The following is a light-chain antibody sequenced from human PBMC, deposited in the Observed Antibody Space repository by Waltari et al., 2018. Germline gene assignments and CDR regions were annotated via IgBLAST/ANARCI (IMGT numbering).Light chain of an antibody. CDR1: QSVSSK. Sequence: EIVMTQSPATLSVSPGERVTLSCRASQSVSSKLAWYQQKPGQAPRLLSYGASNRATGIPARFSGSGSGTEFTLTISSLQSEDFAIYYCQQYSDWPRTFGGGTKVEIK. J-gene: IGKJ4*01. CDR3: QQYSDWPRT. V-gene: IGKV3-15*01. CDR2: GAS.